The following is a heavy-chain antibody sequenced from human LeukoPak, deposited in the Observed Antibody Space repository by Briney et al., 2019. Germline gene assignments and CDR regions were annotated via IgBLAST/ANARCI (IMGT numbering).Heavy chain of an antibody. J-gene: IGHJ4*02. V-gene: IGHV3-11*01. CDR3: ARDTVAGIPYLLFDY. CDR2: ISSSGSTI. D-gene: IGHD6-19*01. Sequence: PGGSLRLSCAASGFTFSDYYMSWIRQAPGKGLEWVSYISSSGSTIYYADSVKGRFTISRDNAKNSLYLQMNSLRAEDTAVYYCARDTVAGIPYLLFDYWGQGTLVTVSS. CDR1: GFTFSDYY.